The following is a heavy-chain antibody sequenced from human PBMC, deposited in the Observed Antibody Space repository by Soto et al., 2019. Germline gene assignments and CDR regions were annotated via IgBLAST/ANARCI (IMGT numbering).Heavy chain of an antibody. D-gene: IGHD3-3*01. CDR1: GGSFSGYY. CDR2: INHSGST. J-gene: IGHJ5*02. Sequence: SETLSLTCAVYGGSFSGYYWSWIRQPPGKGLEWIGEINHSGSTNYNPSLKSRVTISVDTSKNQFSLKLSSVTAADTAVYYCARRKPRITIFGVVLNWFDPWGQGTLVTVSS. V-gene: IGHV4-34*01. CDR3: ARRKPRITIFGVVLNWFDP.